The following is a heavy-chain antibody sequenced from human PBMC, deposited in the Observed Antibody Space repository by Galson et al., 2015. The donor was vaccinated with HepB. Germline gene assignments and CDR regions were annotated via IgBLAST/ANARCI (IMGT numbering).Heavy chain of an antibody. CDR1: GYTFTSYG. CDR2: ISAYNGNT. D-gene: IGHD3-22*01. Sequence: SVKVSCKASGYTFTSYGISWVRQAPGQGLEWMGWISAYNGNTNYAQKLQGRVTMTTDTSTSTAYMELRSLRSDDTAVYYCARVSYDSSGYRGQALYYYGMDVWGQGTTVTVSS. V-gene: IGHV1-18*01. CDR3: ARVSYDSSGYRGQALYYYGMDV. J-gene: IGHJ6*02.